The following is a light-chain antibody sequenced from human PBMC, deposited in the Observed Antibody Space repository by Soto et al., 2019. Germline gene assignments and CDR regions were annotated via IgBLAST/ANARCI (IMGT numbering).Light chain of an antibody. Sequence: EIVMTQSPATLSVCPGERATLSCRASQSVSGRYLAWYQQKPGQAPRLLNYGASSRATGIPDRFSGGGSGTDFTLTISRLEPGDFAVYFCQQYGGFPIAFGQGTRLEIK. CDR3: QQYGGFPIA. J-gene: IGKJ5*01. CDR1: QSVSGRY. V-gene: IGKV3-20*01. CDR2: GAS.